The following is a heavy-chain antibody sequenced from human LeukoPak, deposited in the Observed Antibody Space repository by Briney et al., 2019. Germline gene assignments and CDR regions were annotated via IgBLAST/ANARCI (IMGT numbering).Heavy chain of an antibody. CDR1: GFTFSSYS. CDR3: ARASSSSLGYYYYMDV. V-gene: IGHV3-21*01. D-gene: IGHD6-6*01. CDR2: ISSSSSYI. J-gene: IGHJ6*03. Sequence: GGYVRLSCAASGFTFSSYSMNWVRQAPGKGLEWVSSISSSSSYIYYADSVKGRFTISRDNAKNSLYLQMNSLRAEDTAVYYCARASSSSLGYYYYMDVWGKGTTVTVSS.